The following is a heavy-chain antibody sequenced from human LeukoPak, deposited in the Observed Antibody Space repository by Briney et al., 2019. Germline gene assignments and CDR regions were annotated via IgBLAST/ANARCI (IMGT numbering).Heavy chain of an antibody. D-gene: IGHD1-26*01. J-gene: IGHJ4*02. CDR3: ARTPTTGRRWDSVCDY. CDR1: GDSFSSNSAA. CDR2: TYYRSKWYN. V-gene: IGHV6-1*01. Sequence: SQTLSLTCAISGDSFSSNSAAWNWLRQSPSRGLEWLGRTYYRSKWYNDYAVSVKSRITINPDTSKNQFSLQLNSVTPEDTAVYYCARTPTTGRRWDSVCDYWGQGTLVTVSS.